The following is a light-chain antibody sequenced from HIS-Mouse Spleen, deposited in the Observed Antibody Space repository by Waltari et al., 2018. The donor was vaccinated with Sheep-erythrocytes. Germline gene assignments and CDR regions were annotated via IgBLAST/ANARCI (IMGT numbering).Light chain of an antibody. CDR3: QAWDSSTAWV. CDR2: QDS. Sequence: SYELTQPPSVSVSPGQTASITCSGDKLGDKYACWYQQKPGQSPVLVTYQDSKRPSGIPERFSGSNSGNTATLTISGTQAMDEADYYCQAWDSSTAWVFGGGTKLTFL. CDR1: KLGDKY. J-gene: IGLJ3*02. V-gene: IGLV3-1*01.